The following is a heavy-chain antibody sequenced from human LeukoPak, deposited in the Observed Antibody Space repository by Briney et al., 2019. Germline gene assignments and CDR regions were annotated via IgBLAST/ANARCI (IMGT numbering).Heavy chain of an antibody. Sequence: GGSLRLSCAASGFTFSSYSMNWVRQAPGKGLEWVSSISSSSSYIYYADSVKGRFTISRDNAKNSLYLQMNSLRAEDTAVYYCARGNVIEQWTGGNWFDPWGQGTLVTVSS. V-gene: IGHV3-21*04. CDR2: ISSSSSYI. CDR1: GFTFSSYS. D-gene: IGHD6-19*01. J-gene: IGHJ5*02. CDR3: ARGNVIEQWTGGNWFDP.